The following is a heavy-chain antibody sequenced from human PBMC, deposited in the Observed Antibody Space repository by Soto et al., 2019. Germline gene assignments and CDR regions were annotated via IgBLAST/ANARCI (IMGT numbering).Heavy chain of an antibody. V-gene: IGHV3-23*01. J-gene: IGHJ6*03. Sequence: EVQVLESGGGSVQPGGSLRLSCAASGFPFSNLAMSLVRHAQGKGLEWVSEISGSTGTTYYADSVKGRFIISRDNSKNTLHLQMNSLRAEDTAVYYCAKDTSSSPYYMDVWGKGTTVTVSS. CDR2: ISGSTGTT. D-gene: IGHD2-2*01. CDR1: GFPFSNLA. CDR3: AKDTSSSPYYMDV.